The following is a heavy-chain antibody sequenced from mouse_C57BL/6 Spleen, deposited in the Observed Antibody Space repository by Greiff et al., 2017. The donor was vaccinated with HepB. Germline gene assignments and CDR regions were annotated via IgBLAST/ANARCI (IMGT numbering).Heavy chain of an antibody. CDR2: INPNNGGT. CDR1: GYTFTDYY. J-gene: IGHJ2*01. CDR3: ATPFTTVVAPKFDY. D-gene: IGHD1-1*01. V-gene: IGHV1-26*01. Sequence: EVQLQQSGPELVKPGASVKISCKASGYTFTDYYMNWVKQSHGKSLEWIGDINPNNGGTSYNQKFKGKATLTVDKSSSTAYMELRSLTSEDSAVYYCATPFTTVVAPKFDYWGQGTTLTVSS.